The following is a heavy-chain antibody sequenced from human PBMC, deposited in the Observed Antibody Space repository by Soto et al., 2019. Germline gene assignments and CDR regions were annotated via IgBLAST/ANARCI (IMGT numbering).Heavy chain of an antibody. Sequence: SVKVSCKASGGTFSSYAISWVRQAPGQGFEWMGGIIPIFGTANYAQKFQGRVTITADESTSTAYMELSSLRSEDTAVYYCARSLSGSSSWYVGWFDPWGQGTLVTVSS. CDR2: IIPIFGTA. CDR1: GGTFSSYA. CDR3: ARSLSGSSSWYVGWFDP. V-gene: IGHV1-69*13. D-gene: IGHD6-13*01. J-gene: IGHJ5*02.